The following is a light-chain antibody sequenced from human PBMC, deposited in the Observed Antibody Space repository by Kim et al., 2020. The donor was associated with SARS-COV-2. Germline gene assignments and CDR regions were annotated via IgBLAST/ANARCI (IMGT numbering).Light chain of an antibody. CDR2: DAS. J-gene: IGKJ2*03. CDR1: QSFGTY. CDR3: QERSDWYS. V-gene: IGKV3-11*01. Sequence: LSWSRGKRAALSCRASQSFGTYLAWYQQKPGQAPRLLIYDASNRATGIPARFSGSGSGTDFTLTISSLEPEDFAVYYCQERSDWYSFGQGTKLEI.